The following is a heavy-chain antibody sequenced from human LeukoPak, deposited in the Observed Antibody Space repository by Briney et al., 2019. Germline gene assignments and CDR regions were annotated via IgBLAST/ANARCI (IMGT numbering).Heavy chain of an antibody. CDR2: INPSGGST. J-gene: IGHJ5*02. V-gene: IGHV1-46*01. D-gene: IGHD2-2*01. CDR1: GYTFTSYY. CDR3: ARDAGYCSSTSCYGKYNWFDP. Sequence: ASVTVSCKASGYTFTSYYMHWVRQAPGQGLEWMGIINPSGGSTSYAQKFQGRVTMTRDTSTSTVYMELSSLRSEDTAVYYCARDAGYCSSTSCYGKYNWFDPWGQGTLVTVSS.